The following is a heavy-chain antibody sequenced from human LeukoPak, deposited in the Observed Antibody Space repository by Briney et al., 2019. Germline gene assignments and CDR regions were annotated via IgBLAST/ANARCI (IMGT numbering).Heavy chain of an antibody. J-gene: IGHJ6*02. CDR3: ARDAVDTANAV. CDR2: INHNGNVN. D-gene: IGHD5-18*01. CDR1: GFTFSSYW. V-gene: IGHV3-7*01. Sequence: GGSLRLSCAASGFTFSSYWMNWARQAPGKGLEWVASINHNGNVNYYVDSVKGRFTISRDNSENIVYLQMNSLRAEDTAVYYCARDAVDTANAVWGQGTTVTVSS.